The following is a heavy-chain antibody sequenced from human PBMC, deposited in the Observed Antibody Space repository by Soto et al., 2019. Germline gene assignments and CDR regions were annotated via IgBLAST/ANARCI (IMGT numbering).Heavy chain of an antibody. Sequence: QVQLMQSGAEVKKPGASVKVSCKASGDTFTDYYIHWVRQAPGQGLEWMGTVNPSGGHTTYAQHFLGRVTMTRDTSTRNLSMELASLTSDDTAVYYCARGGHVVVVTAALDYWGQGTLVTVSS. D-gene: IGHD2-21*02. CDR1: GDTFTDYY. CDR2: VNPSGGHT. CDR3: ARGGHVVVVTAALDY. V-gene: IGHV1-46*01. J-gene: IGHJ4*02.